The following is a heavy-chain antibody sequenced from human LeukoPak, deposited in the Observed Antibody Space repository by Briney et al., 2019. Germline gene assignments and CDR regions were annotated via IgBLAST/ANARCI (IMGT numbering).Heavy chain of an antibody. CDR1: GGSISSYY. CDR3: AKDNRAFYDYYYHYYLDV. Sequence: PSETLSLTCSVSGGSISSYYWSWIRQPAGKGLEWIGRIYTSGYINYNPSLKSRVSISVDKSKNQFSLKVTSLTAADPAVYYCAKDNRAFYDYYYHYYLDVWGKGTTVTVSS. V-gene: IGHV4-4*07. D-gene: IGHD2/OR15-2a*01. J-gene: IGHJ6*03. CDR2: IYTSGYI.